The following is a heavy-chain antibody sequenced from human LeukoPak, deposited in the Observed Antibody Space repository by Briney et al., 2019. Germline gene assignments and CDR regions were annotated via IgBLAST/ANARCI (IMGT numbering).Heavy chain of an antibody. Sequence: GGSLRLSCAASGFTFSSYWMSWVRQAPGKGLEWVANIKHDGSEIYYVDSEKGRFTISRDNAKNSLYLQMNTLGAEDTAVYYCARDIVSGSGSLDYWGQGTLVTVSS. D-gene: IGHD3-10*01. CDR3: ARDIVSGSGSLDY. CDR2: IKHDGSEI. CDR1: GFTFSSYW. V-gene: IGHV3-7*01. J-gene: IGHJ4*02.